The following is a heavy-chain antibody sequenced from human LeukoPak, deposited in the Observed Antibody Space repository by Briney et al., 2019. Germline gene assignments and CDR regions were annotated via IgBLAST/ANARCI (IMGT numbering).Heavy chain of an antibody. V-gene: IGHV3-66*01. Sequence: GGSLRLSCLASGFTLSSDYMSWVRQAPGEGLEWVSVIYSGGSTYYPDSVKGRFTISRDHSKNILYLRMNSLRAEDTAVYYCARGGPEDAFDIWGQGTMVTVCS. CDR2: IYSGGST. CDR1: GFTLSSDY. J-gene: IGHJ3*02. CDR3: ARGGPEDAFDI. D-gene: IGHD1-14*01.